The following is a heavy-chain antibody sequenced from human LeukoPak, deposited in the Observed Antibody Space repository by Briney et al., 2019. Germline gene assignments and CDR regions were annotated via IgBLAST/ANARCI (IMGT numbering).Heavy chain of an antibody. J-gene: IGHJ6*03. V-gene: IGHV4-4*07. D-gene: IGHD3-22*01. CDR3: ARVGGSYDSSGYYYYYMDV. Sequence: SETLSLTCTVSGGSISSYYWSWIRQPAWKGLEWIGRIYTSGSTNYNPSLKSRVTISVDTSKNQFSLKLSSVTAADTAVYYCARVGGSYDSSGYYYYYMDVWGKGTTVTVSS. CDR2: IYTSGST. CDR1: GGSISSYY.